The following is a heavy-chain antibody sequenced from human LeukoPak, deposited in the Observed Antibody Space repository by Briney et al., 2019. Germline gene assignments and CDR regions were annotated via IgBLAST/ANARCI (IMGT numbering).Heavy chain of an antibody. J-gene: IGHJ5*02. CDR2: IYYSGST. Sequence: PSETLSLXCTVSGGSIRSYYWSWIRQPPGKGLEWIGYIYYSGSTNYNPSLKSRVTISVDTSKNQFSLKLSSVTAADTAVYYCARVRFLGSNWFDPWGQGTLVTVSS. CDR3: ARVRFLGSNWFDP. V-gene: IGHV4-59*01. CDR1: GGSIRSYY. D-gene: IGHD3-3*01.